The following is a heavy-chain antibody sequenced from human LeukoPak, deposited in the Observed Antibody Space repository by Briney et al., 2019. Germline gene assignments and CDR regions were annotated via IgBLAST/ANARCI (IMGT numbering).Heavy chain of an antibody. Sequence: GGSLRLSCAASGFTVSSNYMSWVRQAPGKGLEWVSAISGSGGSTYYADSVKGRFTISRDNAKNTLYLQMNSLRAEDTAVYYSAQFVSYRSTGQGCAFDIWGQGTLVTVSS. CDR2: ISGSGGST. CDR1: GFTVSSNY. V-gene: IGHV3-23*01. D-gene: IGHD2-8*02. CDR3: AQFVSYRSTGQGCAFDI. J-gene: IGHJ3*02.